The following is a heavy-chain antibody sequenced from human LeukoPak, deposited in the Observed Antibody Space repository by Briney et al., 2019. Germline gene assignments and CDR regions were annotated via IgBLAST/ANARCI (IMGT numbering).Heavy chain of an antibody. CDR2: ISSSSSYI. CDR1: GXTXSSYS. J-gene: IGHJ4*02. Sequence: PGGSLRLSCAASGXTXSSYSXXXXXXAPGKGLEWVSSISSSSSYIYYADSVKGRFTISRDNAKNSLYLQMNSLRAEDTAVYYCARARIAAAGTDYWGQGTLVTVSS. D-gene: IGHD6-13*01. CDR3: ARARIAAAGTDY. V-gene: IGHV3-21*01.